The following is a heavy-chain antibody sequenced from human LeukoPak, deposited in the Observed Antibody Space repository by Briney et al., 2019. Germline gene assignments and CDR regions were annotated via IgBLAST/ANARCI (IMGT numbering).Heavy chain of an antibody. D-gene: IGHD2-8*01. Sequence: ASVKVSCKASGYTFTSYGISWVRQAPGQGLEWMGWICAYNGNTNYAQKLQGRVTMPPDTSTSTAYMELRSMRSDGTAVYYCARTKRTLGYCTNGVCYPLFYWGQGTLVTVSS. CDR3: ARTKRTLGYCTNGVCYPLFY. CDR2: ICAYNGNT. CDR1: GYTFTSYG. V-gene: IGHV1-18*01. J-gene: IGHJ4*02.